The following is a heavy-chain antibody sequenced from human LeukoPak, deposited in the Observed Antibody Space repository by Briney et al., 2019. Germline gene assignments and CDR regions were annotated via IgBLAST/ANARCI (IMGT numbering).Heavy chain of an antibody. CDR2: IYPGDSDT. CDR3: ARLKGGRADAFDI. V-gene: IGHV5-51*01. CDR1: GYSFTRYW. Sequence: GESLKISCKGSGYSFTRYWIGWVRQMPGKGLEWMGIIYPGDSDTRYSPSFQGQVTISADKSISTAYPQWSSLKASDTAMYYCARLKGGRADAFDIWGQGTMVTFSS. J-gene: IGHJ3*02.